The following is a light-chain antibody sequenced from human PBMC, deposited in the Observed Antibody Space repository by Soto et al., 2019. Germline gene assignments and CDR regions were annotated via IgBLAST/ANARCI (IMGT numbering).Light chain of an antibody. CDR2: DAS. J-gene: IGKJ4*01. Sequence: EIVLTQSPATLSLSPGERATLSCRASQSVSSYLAWYQQKPGQAPRLLIYDASNRATGIPARFSGSGSGTDVTLTISSLEPEDFAVYYCQQRSSWPLTFGGGTEVEIK. V-gene: IGKV3-11*01. CDR3: QQRSSWPLT. CDR1: QSVSSY.